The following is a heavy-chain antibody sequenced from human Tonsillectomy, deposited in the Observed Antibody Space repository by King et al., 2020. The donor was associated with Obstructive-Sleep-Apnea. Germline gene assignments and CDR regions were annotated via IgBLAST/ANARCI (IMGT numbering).Heavy chain of an antibody. CDR2: ISSSSSYI. Sequence: VQLVESGGGLVKPGGSLRLSCAASGFTFSSYSMNWVRQAPGKGLEWVSSISSSSSYIYYEDSVKGRFTISRDNAKNSLYLQMNSLRAEDTAVYYCARFSSGFFDPWGQGTLVTVSS. CDR1: GFTFSSYS. D-gene: IGHD6-19*01. CDR3: ARFSSGFFDP. V-gene: IGHV3-21*01. J-gene: IGHJ5*02.